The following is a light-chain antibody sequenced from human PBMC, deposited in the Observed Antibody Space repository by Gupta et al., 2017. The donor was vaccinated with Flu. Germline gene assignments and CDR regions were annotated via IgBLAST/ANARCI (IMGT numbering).Light chain of an antibody. J-gene: IGKJ2*01. CDR3: QQEYTYPRT. CDR1: QGVRYD. V-gene: IGKV1-6*01. Sequence: PSSVSASVGDRVTITCRASQGVRYDLGWYQQKTGKAPKLLMYATSTLHTGVPSRFSGSGSGTEFTLTISSLQPEDSSTYYGQQEYTYPRTFGQGTKVEV. CDR2: ATS.